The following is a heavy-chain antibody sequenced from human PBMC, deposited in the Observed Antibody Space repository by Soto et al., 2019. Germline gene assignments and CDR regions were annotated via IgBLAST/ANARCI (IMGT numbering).Heavy chain of an antibody. D-gene: IGHD2-21*02. Sequence: QVQLVQSGAEVKKPGASVKVSCKASGYTFTSYGITWVRQAPGQGLEWMGWISIYNSNINYAQRLQGRVTMTTDTSTKTAYRGGRSLRSDDTAVYYCARDKRGRDWYGGNYWGQGPLFTVSS. V-gene: IGHV1-18*01. J-gene: IGHJ4*02. CDR1: GYTFTSYG. CDR3: ARDKRGRDWYGGNY. CDR2: ISIYNSNI.